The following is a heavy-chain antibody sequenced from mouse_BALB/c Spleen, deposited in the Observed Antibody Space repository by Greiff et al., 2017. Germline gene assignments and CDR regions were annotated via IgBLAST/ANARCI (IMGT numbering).Heavy chain of an antibody. D-gene: IGHD2-14*01. Sequence: EVHLVESGGGLVKLGGSLKLSCAASGFTFSSYYMSWVRQTPEKRLELVAAINSNGGSTYYPDTVKGRFTISRDNAKNTLYLQMSSLKSEDTALYYCARQGRYDDGYFDYWGQGTTLTVSS. J-gene: IGHJ2*01. CDR1: GFTFSSYY. CDR2: INSNGGST. CDR3: ARQGRYDDGYFDY. V-gene: IGHV5-6-2*01.